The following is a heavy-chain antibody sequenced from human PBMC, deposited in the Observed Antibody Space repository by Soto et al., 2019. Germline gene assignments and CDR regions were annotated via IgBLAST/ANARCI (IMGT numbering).Heavy chain of an antibody. CDR2: ISPYSGNT. D-gene: IGHD3-9*01. CDR3: AIVDIYHTPTALIG. CDR1: GYIFVNYG. Sequence: QVQLVQSGDEVKKPGASVKVSCKASGYIFVNYGIAWVRQAPGQGLEWMGWISPYSGNTHYASKVQDRLTMTTETTTSTAYMDPGSLTSDDTTVYFCAIVDIYHTPTALIGWGHRTTDTVSS. J-gene: IGHJ6*02. V-gene: IGHV1-18*01.